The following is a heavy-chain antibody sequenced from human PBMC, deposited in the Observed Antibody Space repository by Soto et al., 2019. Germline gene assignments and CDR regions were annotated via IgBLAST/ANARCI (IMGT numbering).Heavy chain of an antibody. CDR1: GYTFTSYG. CDR2: ISAYNGNT. V-gene: IGHV1-18*04. CDR3: ARDYLGYCSSTSCREYYYYYYGMDV. Sequence: ASVKVSCKASGYTFTSYGISWVRQAPGQGLEWMGWISAYNGNTNYAQKLQGRVTMTTDTSTNTAYMELRSLRSDDTAVYYCARDYLGYCSSTSCREYYYYYYGMDVWGQGTTVTVSS. D-gene: IGHD2-2*01. J-gene: IGHJ6*02.